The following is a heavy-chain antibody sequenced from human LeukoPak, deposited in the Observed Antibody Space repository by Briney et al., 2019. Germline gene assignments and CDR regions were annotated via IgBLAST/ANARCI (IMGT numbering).Heavy chain of an antibody. CDR2: MNPNSGNT. CDR1: GYTFTSYD. V-gene: IGHV1-8*01. J-gene: IGHJ4*02. CDR3: AREGTARGIVATIPGGY. Sequence: ASVKVSCKASGYTFTSYDINWVRQATGQGLEWMGWMNPNSGNTGYAQKFQGRVTMTRDTSISTAYMELSRLRSDDTAVYYCAREGTARGIVATIPGGYWGQGTLVTVSS. D-gene: IGHD5-12*01.